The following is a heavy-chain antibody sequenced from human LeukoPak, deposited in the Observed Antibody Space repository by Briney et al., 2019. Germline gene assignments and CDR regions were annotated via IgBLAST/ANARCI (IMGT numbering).Heavy chain of an antibody. V-gene: IGHV1-2*04. J-gene: IGHJ4*02. D-gene: IGHD1-26*01. Sequence: VASVKVSCKASGYTFTGYYMHWVRQAPGQGLEWMGWINPNSGGTNYAQKFQGWVTMTRDTSISTAYMELSRLRSDDTAVYYCARVSARSRSGWELLRTGYFDYWGQGTLVTVSS. CDR3: ARVSARSRSGWELLRTGYFDY. CDR1: GYTFTGYY. CDR2: INPNSGGT.